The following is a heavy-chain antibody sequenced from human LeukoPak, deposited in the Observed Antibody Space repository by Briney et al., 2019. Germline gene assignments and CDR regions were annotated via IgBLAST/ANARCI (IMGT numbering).Heavy chain of an antibody. D-gene: IGHD6-13*01. Sequence: GGSLRLSCAASGFTFSSYEMNWVRQAPGKGLEWVSYISNSISTTYYADSVKGRFTISRDNAKNSLYLQLNSLRAEDTAVYYCARGYSSHWLYYFDYWGQGTLSPSPQ. V-gene: IGHV3-48*03. J-gene: IGHJ4*02. CDR2: ISNSISTT. CDR1: GFTFSSYE. CDR3: ARGYSSHWLYYFDY.